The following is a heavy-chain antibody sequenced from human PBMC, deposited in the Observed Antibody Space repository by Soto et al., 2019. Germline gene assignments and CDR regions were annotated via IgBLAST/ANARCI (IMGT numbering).Heavy chain of an antibody. CDR3: GRGIAVAGRGIYYYYGMDV. CDR1: GGTFSSYA. J-gene: IGHJ6*02. V-gene: IGHV1-69*13. D-gene: IGHD6-19*01. CDR2: MIPIFGTA. Sequence: SVKVSCKASGGTFSSYALSWVRQAPGHGLEWVGGMIPIFGTAKYAQNLPGRVTITADESTSKAYMKLRRLRSEDTAVYYCGRGIAVAGRGIYYYYGMDVRGQRDTVTVSS.